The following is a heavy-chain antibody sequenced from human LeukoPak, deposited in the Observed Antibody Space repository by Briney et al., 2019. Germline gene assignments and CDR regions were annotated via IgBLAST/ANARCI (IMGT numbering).Heavy chain of an antibody. Sequence: SQTLPLTCAVSGGSISSGDFPWSWIRQPPGKGLEWIGYIFHTGHTSYNPPLKSRVTISVDMSKNQLSLGLTSVTAADTAVYYCARGFYGAGSHLDYWGQGTLVTVSS. V-gene: IGHV4-30-2*01. J-gene: IGHJ4*02. D-gene: IGHD3-10*01. CDR3: ARGFYGAGSHLDY. CDR1: GGSISSGDFP. CDR2: IFHTGHT.